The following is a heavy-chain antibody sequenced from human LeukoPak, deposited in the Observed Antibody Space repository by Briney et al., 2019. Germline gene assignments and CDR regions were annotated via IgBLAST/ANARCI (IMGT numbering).Heavy chain of an antibody. CDR1: GGSISTYY. CDR2: IHYSGTT. D-gene: IGHD5-12*01. V-gene: IGHV4-59*08. Sequence: PSETLSLTCTASGGSISTYYWSWIRQPPGKGLEWIGYIHYSGTTNYNPSLKNRVTISLDTSKTQFSLNLSSVTAADTAVYYCARMGGYSGYATHWGQGTLVTVSS. CDR3: ARMGGYSGYATH. J-gene: IGHJ4*02.